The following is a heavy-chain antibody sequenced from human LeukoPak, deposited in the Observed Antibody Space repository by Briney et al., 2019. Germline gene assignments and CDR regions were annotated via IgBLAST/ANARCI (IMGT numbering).Heavy chain of an antibody. CDR3: ARGIISGVDWFDP. Sequence: GGSLRLSCAASGFTFSKYWMTWVRQAPGKGLEWVANINLHGSDRYYVDSVKGRFTISRDNAENSLYLQMNSLRAEDTAVYYCARGIISGVDWFDPWGQGTLVTVSS. V-gene: IGHV3-7*01. CDR2: INLHGSDR. D-gene: IGHD3-10*01. J-gene: IGHJ5*02. CDR1: GFTFSKYW.